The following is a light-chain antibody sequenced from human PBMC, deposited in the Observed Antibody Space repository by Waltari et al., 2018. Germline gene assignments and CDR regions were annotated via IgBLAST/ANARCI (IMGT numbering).Light chain of an antibody. J-gene: IGKJ1*01. V-gene: IGKV3-20*01. Sequence: VLIQSSGTLSVSPGERATLSCRASESVTNDYLAWYQQKPGQAPRLLIFEASVRATGIPDRFSGSGSGTDFTLTITRLEPEDFAVYHCQQYGSLPWTFGQGTKVDMK. CDR2: EAS. CDR1: ESVTNDY. CDR3: QQYGSLPWT.